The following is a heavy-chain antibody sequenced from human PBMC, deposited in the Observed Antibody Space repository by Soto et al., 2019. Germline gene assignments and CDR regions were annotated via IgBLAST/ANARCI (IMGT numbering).Heavy chain of an antibody. J-gene: IGHJ3*02. CDR2: INHSGST. CDR1: GGSFSRYY. CDR3: ASGVLAYCGGDCHDAFDI. Sequence: SETLSLTCAIYGGSFSRYYWSWIRQPPGKGLEWIGEINHSGSTNYNPSLKSRVTISVDTSKNQFSLKLSSVTAADTAVYYCASGVLAYCGGDCHDAFDIWGQATMVTASS. D-gene: IGHD2-21*02. V-gene: IGHV4-34*01.